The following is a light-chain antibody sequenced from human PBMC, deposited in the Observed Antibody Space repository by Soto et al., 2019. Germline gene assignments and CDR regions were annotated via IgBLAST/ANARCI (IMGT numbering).Light chain of an antibody. Sequence: EIVMTQSPATLSVSPGERATLSCRASQSVSGNLAWYQQKPGQAPRLLIYAASTRATGIPARFSGSGSGTEFTLTISSLQSEDFAVYYGQQYNNWPPSTFGPGTKVDIK. V-gene: IGKV3-15*01. CDR1: QSVSGN. CDR3: QQYNNWPPST. CDR2: AAS. J-gene: IGKJ3*01.